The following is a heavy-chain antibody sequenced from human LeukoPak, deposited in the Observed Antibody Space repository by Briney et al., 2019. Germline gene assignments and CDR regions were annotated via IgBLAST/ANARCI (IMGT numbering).Heavy chain of an antibody. CDR1: GYTFTNYG. V-gene: IGHV1-18*01. D-gene: IGHD6-13*01. Sequence: ASVKVSCKASGYTFTNYGISWVRQAPGQGLEWMGWISAYNGNTNYAQKLQGRVTMTTDTSTSTAYMELRSLRSDDTAVYYCARGEYSSSWYTHLSYWGQGTLVTVSS. J-gene: IGHJ4*02. CDR2: ISAYNGNT. CDR3: ARGEYSSSWYTHLSY.